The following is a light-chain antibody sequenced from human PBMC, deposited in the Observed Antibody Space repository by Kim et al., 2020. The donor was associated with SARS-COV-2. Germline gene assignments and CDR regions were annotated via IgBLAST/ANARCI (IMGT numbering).Light chain of an antibody. Sequence: CPGERATLSCRASKSISSSYLAWYQQKPGQAPRLLIHGTSTRATGIPDRFSGSGSGTDFTLTISRLEPEDFAVYYCQQYGVSPPYTFGQGTKLEI. J-gene: IGKJ2*01. CDR2: GTS. CDR1: KSISSSY. V-gene: IGKV3-20*01. CDR3: QQYGVSPPYT.